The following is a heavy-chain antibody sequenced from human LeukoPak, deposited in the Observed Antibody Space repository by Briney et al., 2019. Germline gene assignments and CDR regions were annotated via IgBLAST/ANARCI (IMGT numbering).Heavy chain of an antibody. V-gene: IGHV1-18*04. CDR3: ARDQPDYYGSGSYYTDSSYGMDV. CDR1: GYTFTGYY. CDR2: INPNSGNT. D-gene: IGHD3-10*01. Sequence: ASVKVSCKASGYTFTGYYMHWVRQVPGQGLEWMGWINPNSGNTNYAQNLQARVTMTTDTSTSTAYMELRSLRSDDTAVYYCARDQPDYYGSGSYYTDSSYGMDVWGQGTTVTVSS. J-gene: IGHJ6*02.